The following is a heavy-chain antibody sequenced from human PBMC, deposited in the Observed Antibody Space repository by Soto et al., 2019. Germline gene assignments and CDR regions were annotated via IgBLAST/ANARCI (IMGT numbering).Heavy chain of an antibody. CDR3: ARDLGYSSSAH. Sequence: EASVKVSCKASGGTFSSYAISWVRQAPGQGLEWMGGIIPIFGTANYAQKFQGRVTITADKSTSTAYMELSSLRSEDTAVYYCARDLGYSSSAHWGQGTLVTVSS. CDR2: IIPIFGTA. V-gene: IGHV1-69*06. J-gene: IGHJ4*02. D-gene: IGHD6-6*01. CDR1: GGTFSSYA.